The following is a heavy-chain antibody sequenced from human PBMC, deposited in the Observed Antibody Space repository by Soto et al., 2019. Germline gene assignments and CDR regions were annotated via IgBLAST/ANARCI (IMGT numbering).Heavy chain of an antibody. V-gene: IGHV3-13*01. CDR2: IGTAGDT. J-gene: IGHJ4*02. CDR3: ARARADSSSWSPFDF. CDR1: GFTFSSYD. Sequence: EVQLVESGGGLVQPGGSLRLSCAASGFTFSSYDMHWVRHPTGKRLEWVSAIGTAGDTYYPGSVKGRFTISRENAKNSLYLQMSSLRAEDTAVYYCARARADSSSWSPFDFWGQGTLVTVSS. D-gene: IGHD6-13*01.